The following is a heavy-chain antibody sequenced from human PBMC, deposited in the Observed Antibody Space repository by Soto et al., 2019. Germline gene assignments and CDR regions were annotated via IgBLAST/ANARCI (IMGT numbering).Heavy chain of an antibody. V-gene: IGHV4-4*02. J-gene: IGHJ6*02. CDR2: IYHSGST. CDR3: ARGGLRYFDWLFDYYYGMDV. Sequence: SETLSLTCAVSGGSISSSNWWSWVRQPPGKGLEWIGEIYHSGSTNYNPSLKSRVTISVDKSKNQFSLKLSSVTAADTAVYYCARGGLRYFDWLFDYYYGMDVWGQGTAVTAP. D-gene: IGHD3-9*01. CDR1: GGSISSSNW.